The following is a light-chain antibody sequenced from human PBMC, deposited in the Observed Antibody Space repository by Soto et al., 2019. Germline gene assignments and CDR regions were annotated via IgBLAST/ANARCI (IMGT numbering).Light chain of an antibody. CDR2: DAS. J-gene: IGKJ3*01. CDR3: QQYGGGLFT. V-gene: IGKV3-11*01. Sequence: EIVLTQSPATLSLSPGERATLSCRASQSVSSDLAWYQQKPGQAPRLLIYDASNRATGIPDRFSGSGSGTDFTITMSRLEPEAFAVYYCQQYGGGLFTFGPGTEVEMK. CDR1: QSVSSD.